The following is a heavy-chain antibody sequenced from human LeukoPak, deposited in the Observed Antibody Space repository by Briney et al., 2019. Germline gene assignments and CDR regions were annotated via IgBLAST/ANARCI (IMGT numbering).Heavy chain of an antibody. CDR3: ATAPLPYDAFDI. V-gene: IGHV1-69*13. J-gene: IGHJ3*02. D-gene: IGHD2-15*01. Sequence: SVKVSCKASGGTFSSYAISWVRQAPGQGLEWMGGIIPIFGTANYAQKFQGRVTITADESTSTAYMELSSLRSEDTAVYYRATAPLPYDAFDIWGQGTMVTVSS. CDR1: GGTFSSYA. CDR2: IIPIFGTA.